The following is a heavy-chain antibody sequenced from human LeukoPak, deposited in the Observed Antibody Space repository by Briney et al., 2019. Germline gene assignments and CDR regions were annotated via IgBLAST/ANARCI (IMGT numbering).Heavy chain of an antibody. J-gene: IGHJ3*02. D-gene: IGHD3-22*01. CDR2: FDPEDGET. Sequence: ASVKVSCKGSGYTLTELSMHWVRQAPGKGLERMGGFDPEDGETIYAQKFQGRVTMTEDTSTDTAYMELSSLRSEDTAVYYCATGPAVVVIDREFTFDIWGQGTMVTVSS. CDR1: GYTLTELS. CDR3: ATGPAVVVIDREFTFDI. V-gene: IGHV1-24*01.